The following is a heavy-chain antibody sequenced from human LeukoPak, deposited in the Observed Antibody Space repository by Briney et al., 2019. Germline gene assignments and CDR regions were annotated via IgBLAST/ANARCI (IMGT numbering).Heavy chain of an antibody. CDR3: ATVGRGCSSSTGACWFDP. D-gene: IGHD6-13*01. J-gene: IGHJ5*02. V-gene: IGHV3-53*01. Sequence: GGSLRLSCAVSGFTVSGNYMSWIRQGPGKGLEWVSLIYSDDTTLYADSVKGRFTISRDISKNTLYLQMSSLRAEDTAVYYCATVGRGCSSSTGACWFDPWGQGTQLTVSS. CDR2: IYSDDTT. CDR1: GFTVSGNY.